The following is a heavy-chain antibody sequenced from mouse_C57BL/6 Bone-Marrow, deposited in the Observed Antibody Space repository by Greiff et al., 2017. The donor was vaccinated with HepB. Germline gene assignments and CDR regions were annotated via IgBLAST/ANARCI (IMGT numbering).Heavy chain of an antibody. CDR3: SYDYDGAWFAY. V-gene: IGHV1-64*01. Sequence: VQLQQPGAELVKPGASVKLSCKASGYTFTSYWMHWVKQRPGQGLEWIGMIHPNSGSTNYNEKFKSKATLTVDKSSSTAYMQLSSLTSEDSAVYYCSYDYDGAWFAYWGHGTLVTVSA. CDR2: IHPNSGST. CDR1: GYTFTSYW. J-gene: IGHJ3*01. D-gene: IGHD2-4*01.